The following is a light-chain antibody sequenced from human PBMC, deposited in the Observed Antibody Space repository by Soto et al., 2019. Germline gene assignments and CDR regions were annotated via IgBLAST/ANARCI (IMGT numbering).Light chain of an antibody. Sequence: EIVMTQSPATLSVSPGERATLSCRASQSVSSNLAWYQQKPGQAPRLLMYGASTRATGIPARFSGSGSGTEFTLTIYSLQSEDFAVYYCQQYNTWPPYTFGQGTKLEIK. J-gene: IGKJ2*01. V-gene: IGKV3-15*01. CDR3: QQYNTWPPYT. CDR2: GAS. CDR1: QSVSSN.